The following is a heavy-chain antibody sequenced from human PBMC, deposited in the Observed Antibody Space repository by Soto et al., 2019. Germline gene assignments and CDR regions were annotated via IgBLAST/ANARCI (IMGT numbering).Heavy chain of an antibody. CDR2: ISGSGGST. D-gene: IGHD3-22*01. J-gene: IGHJ5*02. Sequence: PGGSLRLSCAASVFPFSSYAMSWVRQAPGKGLEWVSAISGSGGSTYYADSVKGRFTISRDNSKNTLYLQMNSLRAEDTAVYYSAKDGRYYDSSGSRTGFDPWGQGTLVTVSS. CDR3: AKDGRYYDSSGSRTGFDP. CDR1: VFPFSSYA. V-gene: IGHV3-23*01.